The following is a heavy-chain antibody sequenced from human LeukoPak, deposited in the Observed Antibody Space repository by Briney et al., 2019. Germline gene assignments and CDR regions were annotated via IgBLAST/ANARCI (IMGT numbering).Heavy chain of an antibody. CDR2: FDPEDGET. V-gene: IGHV1-24*01. J-gene: IGHJ6*03. D-gene: IGHD3-22*01. Sequence: ASVKVSCKVSGYTLTELSMHWVRQAPGKGLEWMGGFDPEDGETIYAQKFQGRVTMTEDTSTDTAYMELSSLRSEDTAVYYFATGRRYYDSSGYYYYYYYYMDVWGKGTTVTVSS. CDR3: ATGRRYYDSSGYYYYYYYYMDV. CDR1: GYTLTELS.